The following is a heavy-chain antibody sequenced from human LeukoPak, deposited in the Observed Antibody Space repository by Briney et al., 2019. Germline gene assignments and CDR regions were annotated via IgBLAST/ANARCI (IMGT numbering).Heavy chain of an antibody. D-gene: IGHD6-19*01. CDR2: ISSSSSYI. CDR1: GFTFSSYS. V-gene: IGHV3-21*01. Sequence: GGSLRLSCAASGFTFSSYSMNWVRQAPGKGLEWVSSISSSSSYIYYADSVKGRFTISRDNAKNSLYLQMNNLRVEDTAVYYCAKVASSGWYNPFESWGQGTLVTVSS. CDR3: AKVASSGWYNPFES. J-gene: IGHJ4*02.